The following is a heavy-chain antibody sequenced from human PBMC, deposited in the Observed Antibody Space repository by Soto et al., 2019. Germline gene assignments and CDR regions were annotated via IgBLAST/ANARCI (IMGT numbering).Heavy chain of an antibody. Sequence: PGESLKISCQGSGYSFTTYWIAWVRQMPGKDLEWMVIMYPGDSDTRYSPSFQGQVTISADKSISPAYLQWSRLKASDSAMYYCARRGTSLEHFDYWGQGTQVTVSS. D-gene: IGHD2-2*01. V-gene: IGHV5-51*01. J-gene: IGHJ4*02. CDR2: MYPGDSDT. CDR1: GYSFTTYW. CDR3: ARRGTSLEHFDY.